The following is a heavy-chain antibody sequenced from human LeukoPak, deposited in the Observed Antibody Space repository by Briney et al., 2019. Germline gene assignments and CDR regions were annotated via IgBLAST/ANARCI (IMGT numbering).Heavy chain of an antibody. V-gene: IGHV3-23*01. CDR2: ISGSGGNT. CDR1: GFTFSSYA. CDR3: AKAPRITMIAVVTSFDY. D-gene: IGHD3-22*01. J-gene: IGHJ4*02. Sequence: GGSLRLSCAASGFTFSSYAMSWVRQTPGKGLEWVSLISGSGGNTYYADSVKGRFTISRDNSKNTLYLQMNSLRAEDTAVYYCAKAPRITMIAVVTSFDYWGQGTLVTVSS.